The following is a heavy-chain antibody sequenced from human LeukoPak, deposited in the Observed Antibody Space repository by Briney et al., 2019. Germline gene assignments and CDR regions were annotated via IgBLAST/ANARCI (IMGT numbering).Heavy chain of an antibody. Sequence: GGSLRLSCAASGFTFSSYAMHWVRQAPGKGLEWVAVISYDGSNKYYADSVKGRFTMSRDNAKNSLYLQMNSLRAEDTAVYYCARVRDAYNYFHYWGQGTLVTVSS. CDR2: ISYDGSNK. J-gene: IGHJ4*02. CDR3: ARVRDAYNYFHY. D-gene: IGHD2-2*01. V-gene: IGHV3-30-3*01. CDR1: GFTFSSYA.